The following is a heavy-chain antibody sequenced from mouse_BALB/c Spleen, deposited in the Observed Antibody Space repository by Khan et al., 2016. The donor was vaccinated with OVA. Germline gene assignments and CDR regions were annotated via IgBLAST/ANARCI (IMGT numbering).Heavy chain of an antibody. V-gene: IGHV1S41*01. Sequence: DLVKPGASVKLSCKASGYTFTSYWINWIKQRPGQGLEWIGRIAPGSGSTYYNEMFKGKATLTVDTSSSTAYIQLSSLSSEDSSVYFCARANYYGRSCYAMDYWGQGTSVTVSS. J-gene: IGHJ4*01. CDR2: IAPGSGST. CDR1: GYTFTSYW. CDR3: ARANYYGRSCYAMDY. D-gene: IGHD1-1*01.